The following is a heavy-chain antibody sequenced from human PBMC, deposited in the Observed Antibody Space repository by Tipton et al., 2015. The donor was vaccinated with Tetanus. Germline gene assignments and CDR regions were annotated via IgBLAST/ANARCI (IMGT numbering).Heavy chain of an antibody. CDR2: VNGGGGRT. J-gene: IGHJ4*02. Sequence: SLRLSCAASGFTFSTYGMSWVRQAPGKGLEWVAHVNGGGGRTYYAASVKGRFTISRDNSKNTVYMEMNSLRTEDTALYYCAREADCSGGSCFSGDFDTWGQGTQVTVSS. D-gene: IGHD2-15*01. CDR1: GFTFSTYG. CDR3: AREADCSGGSCFSGDFDT. V-gene: IGHV3-23*01.